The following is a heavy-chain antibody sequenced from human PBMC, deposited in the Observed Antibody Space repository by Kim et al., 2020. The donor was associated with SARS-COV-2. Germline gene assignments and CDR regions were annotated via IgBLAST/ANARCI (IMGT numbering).Heavy chain of an antibody. Sequence: DSVKGRFTISRDNSKNTLYLQMNRLSGEDTDVYYCAKGDSSGYYPSWYFDYWGQGTLVTVSS. J-gene: IGHJ4*01. CDR3: AKGDSSGYYPSWYFDY. D-gene: IGHD3-22*01. V-gene: IGHV3-23*01.